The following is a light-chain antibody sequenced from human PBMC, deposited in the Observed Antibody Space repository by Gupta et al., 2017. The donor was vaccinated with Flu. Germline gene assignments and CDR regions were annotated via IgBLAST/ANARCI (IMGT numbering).Light chain of an antibody. Sequence: EIVLTPSPTTLSLSPGERANLSCRASQIVSSYLAWYQQKPGQAPRLLIYAASNRATGIPARFSGSGSGTDFTLTISSLEPEDFAVYYCQQHSNSPFTFGQGTKVEIK. J-gene: IGKJ1*01. CDR3: QQHSNSPFT. CDR1: QIVSSY. V-gene: IGKV3-11*01. CDR2: AAS.